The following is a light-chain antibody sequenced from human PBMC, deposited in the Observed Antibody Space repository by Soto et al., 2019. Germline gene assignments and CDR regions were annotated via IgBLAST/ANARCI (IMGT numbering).Light chain of an antibody. CDR1: QSLLYSNGYNY. V-gene: IGKV2-28*01. Sequence: DIVMTQSPLSLPVTPGEPASISCRSSQSLLYSNGYNYLDWYLQKPGQSPQLLIYLGSNRASGVPDRFSGSGSASDFTLTISRVEAEDVGVYYCMQALQARTFGQGTKVEI. J-gene: IGKJ1*01. CDR2: LGS. CDR3: MQALQART.